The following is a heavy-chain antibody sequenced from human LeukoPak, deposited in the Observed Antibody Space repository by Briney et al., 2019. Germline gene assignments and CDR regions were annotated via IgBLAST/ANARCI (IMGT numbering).Heavy chain of an antibody. Sequence: GASVKVSCKASGYTFTSYGISWVRQAPGQGLEWMGWISAYNGNTNYAQKLQGRVTMTTDTSTSTAYMELRSLRSDDTAVYYCARDTYSSSWSRVFDYWGQGTLVTVSS. CDR2: ISAYNGNT. D-gene: IGHD6-13*01. J-gene: IGHJ4*02. V-gene: IGHV1-18*01. CDR3: ARDTYSSSWSRVFDY. CDR1: GYTFTSYG.